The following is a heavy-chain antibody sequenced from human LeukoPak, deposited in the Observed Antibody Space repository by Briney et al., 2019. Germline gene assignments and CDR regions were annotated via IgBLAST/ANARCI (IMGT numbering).Heavy chain of an antibody. CDR3: ARDRRRYSSGWYGFVDY. CDR2: IYSGGST. J-gene: IGHJ4*02. CDR1: GFTVSSNY. V-gene: IGHV3-66*01. Sequence: GGSLRLSCAAPGFTVSSNYMSWVRQAPGKGLEWVSVIYSGGSTYYADSVKGRFTISRDNSKNTLYLQMNSLRAEDTAVYYCARDRRRYSSGWYGFVDYWGQGTLVTVSS. D-gene: IGHD6-19*01.